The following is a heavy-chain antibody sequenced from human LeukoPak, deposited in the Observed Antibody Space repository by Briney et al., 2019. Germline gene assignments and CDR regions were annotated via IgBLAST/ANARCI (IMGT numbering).Heavy chain of an antibody. CDR3: ARNRQSIAAAGNGY. CDR1: GFTFSSYS. CDR2: ISSSSSYI. V-gene: IGHV3-21*01. J-gene: IGHJ4*02. Sequence: KPGGSLRLSCAASGFTFSSYSMNWVRQAPGKGLEWVSSISSSSSYIYYADSVKGRFSISRDNAKNSLYLQINSLRTEDTAVYYCARNRQSIAAAGNGYWGQGTLVTVSS. D-gene: IGHD6-13*01.